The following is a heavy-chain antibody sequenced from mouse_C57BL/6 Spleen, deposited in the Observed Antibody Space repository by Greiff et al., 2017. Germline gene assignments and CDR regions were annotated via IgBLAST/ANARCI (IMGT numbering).Heavy chain of an antibody. CDR2: IDPNSGGT. CDR1: GYTFTSYW. V-gene: IGHV1-72*01. Sequence: QVQLQQPGAELVKPGASVKLSCKASGYTFTSYWMHWVKQRPGRGLEWIGRIDPNSGGTKYNEKFKSKATLTVDKPSSTAYMQLSSLTSEDSAVYYCASGATMITTGAWFAYWGQGTLDTVSA. D-gene: IGHD2-4*01. CDR3: ASGATMITTGAWFAY. J-gene: IGHJ3*01.